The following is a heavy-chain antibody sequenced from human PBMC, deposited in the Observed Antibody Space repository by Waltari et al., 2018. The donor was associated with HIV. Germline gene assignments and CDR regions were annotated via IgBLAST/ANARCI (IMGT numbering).Heavy chain of an antibody. J-gene: IGHJ2*01. CDR1: GFPLSSDW. CDR2: IKQDGSEK. CDR3: ARDYNWNRWGYFDL. Sequence: EVQLVESGGGLVQPGGSLSLPCAAYGFPLSSDWRSWFRQAPGKGLEWVANIKQDGSEKYYVDSVKGRFTISRDNAKNSLYLQMNSLRAEDTAVYYCARDYNWNRWGYFDLWGRGTLVTVSS. V-gene: IGHV3-7*01. D-gene: IGHD1-20*01.